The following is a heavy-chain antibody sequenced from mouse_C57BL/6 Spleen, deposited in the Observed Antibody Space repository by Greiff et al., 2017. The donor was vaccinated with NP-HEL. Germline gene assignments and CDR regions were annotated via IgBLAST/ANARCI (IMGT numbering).Heavy chain of an antibody. J-gene: IGHJ4*01. CDR1: GYAFSSYW. CDR3: ARSGGYDYDGYAMDY. Sequence: VQLQQSGAELVKPGASVKISCKASGYAFSSYWMNWVKQRPGKGLEWIGQIYPGDGDTNYNGKFKGKATLTADKSSSTAYMQLSSLTSEYSAVYFCARSGGYDYDGYAMDYWGQGTSVTVSS. V-gene: IGHV1-80*01. D-gene: IGHD2-4*01. CDR2: IYPGDGDT.